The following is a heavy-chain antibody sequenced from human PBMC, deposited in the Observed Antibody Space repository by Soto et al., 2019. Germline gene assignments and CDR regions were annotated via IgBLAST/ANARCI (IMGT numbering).Heavy chain of an antibody. V-gene: IGHV4-34*01. Sequence: QVQLQQWGAGLLKPSETLSLTCAVYGGSFSGYYWSWIRQPPGKGLEWIGEINHSGSTNNNPSLKSRVTISVDTSKNQFSLKLSSVTAADTAVYYCARVRRKAAAGSLYYYYYYMDVWGKGTTVTVSS. J-gene: IGHJ6*03. CDR3: ARVRRKAAAGSLYYYYYYMDV. CDR1: GGSFSGYY. CDR2: INHSGST. D-gene: IGHD6-13*01.